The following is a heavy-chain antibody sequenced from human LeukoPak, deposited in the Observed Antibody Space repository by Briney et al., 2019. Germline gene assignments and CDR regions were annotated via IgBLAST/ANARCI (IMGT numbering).Heavy chain of an antibody. Sequence: GASVKVSCKASGYTFTSYGISWVRQAPGQGLKWMGWISAYNGNTNYAQKLQGRATMTTDTSTSTAYMELRSLRSDDTAVYYCARDLPRLLVLGNWFDPWGQGTLVTVSS. CDR1: GYTFTSYG. CDR3: ARDLPRLLVLGNWFDP. J-gene: IGHJ5*02. D-gene: IGHD2-15*01. V-gene: IGHV1-18*01. CDR2: ISAYNGNT.